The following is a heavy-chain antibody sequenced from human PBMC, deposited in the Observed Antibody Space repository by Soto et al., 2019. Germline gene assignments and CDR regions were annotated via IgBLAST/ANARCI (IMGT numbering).Heavy chain of an antibody. V-gene: IGHV3-23*01. CDR1: GFTFSSYA. CDR3: AKDGSSSWLRKIWFVP. J-gene: IGHJ5*02. D-gene: IGHD6-13*01. Sequence: EVQLLESGGGLVQPGGSLRLSCAASGFTFSSYAMSWVRQAPGKGLEWVSAISGSGGSTYYADSVKGRFTISRDNSKNTLYLQMNSLRVEDTAVDYCAKDGSSSWLRKIWFVPWRLGTLGTVTS. CDR2: ISGSGGST.